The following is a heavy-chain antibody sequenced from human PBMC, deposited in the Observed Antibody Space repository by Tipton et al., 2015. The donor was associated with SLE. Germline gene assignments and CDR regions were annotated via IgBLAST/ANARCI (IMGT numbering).Heavy chain of an antibody. CDR2: INHSGGT. CDR3: AMAARPYYYMDV. D-gene: IGHD6-6*01. Sequence: TLSLTCAVYGGSFSGYYWSWIRQPPGKGLEWIGEINHSGGTNYNPSLKSRVTISVDTSKNQFSLKLSSVTAADTAVYYCAMAARPYYYMDVWGKGTTVTVSS. J-gene: IGHJ6*03. CDR1: GGSFSGYY. V-gene: IGHV4-34*01.